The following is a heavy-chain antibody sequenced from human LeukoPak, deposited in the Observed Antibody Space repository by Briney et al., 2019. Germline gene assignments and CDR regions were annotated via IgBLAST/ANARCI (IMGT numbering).Heavy chain of an antibody. CDR1: GFTFSSYA. Sequence: GGSLRLSCAASGFTFSSYAMHWVRQAPGKGLEWVAVISYDVSNKYYADSGKVRFTISRDNSKNTLYLQMNSLRAEDTAVYYCARDLGTRNRYSGSYWALYYYYGMDVSGQATTVTVSS. J-gene: IGHJ6*02. D-gene: IGHD1-26*01. CDR2: ISYDVSNK. CDR3: ARDLGTRNRYSGSYWALYYYYGMDV. V-gene: IGHV3-30-3*01.